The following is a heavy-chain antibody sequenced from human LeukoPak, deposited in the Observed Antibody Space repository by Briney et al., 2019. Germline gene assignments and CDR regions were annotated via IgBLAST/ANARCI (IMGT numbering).Heavy chain of an antibody. D-gene: IGHD6-25*01. CDR3: ARGGGYFSSPYYYYGVDV. V-gene: IGHV4-61*01. CDR2: IYYSGST. J-gene: IGHJ6*02. CDR1: GGSVSSGSYY. Sequence: KTSETLSLTCTVSGGSVSSGSYYWSWIRQPPGKGLEWIGYIYYSGSTNYNPSLKSRVTISVDTSKNQFSLKLSSVTAADTAVYYCARGGGYFSSPYYYYGVDVWGQGTTVIVSS.